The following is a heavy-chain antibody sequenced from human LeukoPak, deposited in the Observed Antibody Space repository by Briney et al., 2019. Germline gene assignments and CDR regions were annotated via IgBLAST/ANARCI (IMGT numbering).Heavy chain of an antibody. CDR2: ISATDSRP. CDR3: AKDLNQGFDY. CDR1: GFTFSIYA. V-gene: IGHV3-23*01. D-gene: IGHD1-14*01. Sequence: GGSLRLSCAASGFTFSIYAMSWVRQAPGKGLEWVSAISATDSRPYYADSVKGRFTISRDNSKSTLYLQLNGLRGEDTAIYYCAKDLNQGFDYWGQGTLVTGSS. J-gene: IGHJ4*02.